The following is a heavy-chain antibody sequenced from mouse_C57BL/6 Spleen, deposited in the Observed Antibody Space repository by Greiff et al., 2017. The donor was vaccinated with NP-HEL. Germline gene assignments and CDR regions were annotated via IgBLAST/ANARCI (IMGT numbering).Heavy chain of an antibody. CDR2: IYPGSGST. CDR1: GYTFTSYW. D-gene: IGHD2-4*01. CDR3: ARGAYDYGAWFAY. Sequence: VQLQQPGAELVKPGASVKMSCKASGYTFTSYWITWVKQRPGQGLEWIGDIYPGSGSTNYNEKFKSKATLTVDTSSSTAYMQLSSLTSEDSAVYYCARGAYDYGAWFAYWGQGTLVTVSA. J-gene: IGHJ3*01. V-gene: IGHV1-55*01.